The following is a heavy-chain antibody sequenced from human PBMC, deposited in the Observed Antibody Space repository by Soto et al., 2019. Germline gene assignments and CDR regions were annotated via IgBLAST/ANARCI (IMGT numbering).Heavy chain of an antibody. CDR2: ISSSSSYI. CDR3: ARGSIAKDAFDI. CDR1: GFPFSSYS. J-gene: IGHJ3*02. Sequence: GGSLRLSCEASGFPFSSYSMNWVRRAPGKGLEWVSSISSSSSYIYYADSVKGRFTISRDNAKNSLYLQMNSLRAEDTAVYYCARGSIAKDAFDIWGQGTMVTVSS. D-gene: IGHD2-2*01. V-gene: IGHV3-21*01.